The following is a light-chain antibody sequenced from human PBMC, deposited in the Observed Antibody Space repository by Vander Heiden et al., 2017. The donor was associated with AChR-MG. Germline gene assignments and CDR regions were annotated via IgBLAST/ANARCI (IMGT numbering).Light chain of an antibody. CDR3: NSRDSSGNHLV. CDR2: GKN. CDR1: SLSSYY. J-gene: IGLJ2*01. Sequence: SSELTQDPAVSVALGQTVRITCQGDSLSSYYASWYQQKPGQAPVLVIYGKNNRPSGIPDRFSGSSSGNTASLTITGAQAEDEADYYCNSRDSSGNHLVFGGGTKLTGL. V-gene: IGLV3-19*01.